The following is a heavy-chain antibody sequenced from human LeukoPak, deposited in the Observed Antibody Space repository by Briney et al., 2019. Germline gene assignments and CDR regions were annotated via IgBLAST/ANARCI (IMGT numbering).Heavy chain of an antibody. Sequence: SETLSLTCTVSGGSISSYYWSWIRQPPGKGLEWIGYIYYSGNTDYNPSLKSRVTISVDTSKNQFSLKLTSVTAADTAVYYCARHRVLGATLPWIDPWGQGTLVTVSS. CDR1: GGSISSYY. J-gene: IGHJ5*02. CDR3: ARHRVLGATLPWIDP. D-gene: IGHD1-26*01. V-gene: IGHV4-59*08. CDR2: IYYSGNT.